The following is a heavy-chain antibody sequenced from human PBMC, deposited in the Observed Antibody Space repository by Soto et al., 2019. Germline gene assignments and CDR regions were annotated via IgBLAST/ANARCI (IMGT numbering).Heavy chain of an antibody. V-gene: IGHV3-73*01. CDR2: IRSKANSYAT. Sequence: RGSLRLSCAASGFTFSGSAMHWVRQASGKGLEWVGRIRSKANSYATAYAASVKGRFTISRDDSKNTAYLQMNSLKTEDTAVYYCTSAVGYYDSSGTISVGMDVWGQGTTVTVSS. CDR3: TSAVGYYDSSGTISVGMDV. CDR1: GFTFSGSA. D-gene: IGHD3-22*01. J-gene: IGHJ6*02.